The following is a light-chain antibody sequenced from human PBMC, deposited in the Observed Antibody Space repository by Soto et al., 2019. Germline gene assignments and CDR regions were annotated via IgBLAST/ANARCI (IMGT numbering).Light chain of an antibody. V-gene: IGLV2-14*01. CDR2: EVS. J-gene: IGLJ7*01. Sequence: QSALTQPASVSGSPGQSITISCTGTSSDVGGYNYVSWYQQHPGKAPKLMIYEVSNRPSGVSNRFSGSKSGNTASLTISGLQAEDEADHYCSSYTSSQAVFGGGTQLTVL. CDR1: SSDVGGYNY. CDR3: SSYTSSQAV.